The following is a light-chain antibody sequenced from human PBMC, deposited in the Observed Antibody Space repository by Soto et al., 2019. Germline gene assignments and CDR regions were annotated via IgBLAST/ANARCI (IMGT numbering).Light chain of an antibody. V-gene: IGKV3-11*01. Sequence: EIVLTQSPATLSLSPGERATLSCRASQSVSSYLAWYQQKPAQAPRLLIYGASNRATGIPARFSGSGSGTDFPLTISSPEHEDSAVYYCLQRSNWLTFGGGTKVEIK. J-gene: IGKJ4*01. CDR1: QSVSSY. CDR3: LQRSNWLT. CDR2: GAS.